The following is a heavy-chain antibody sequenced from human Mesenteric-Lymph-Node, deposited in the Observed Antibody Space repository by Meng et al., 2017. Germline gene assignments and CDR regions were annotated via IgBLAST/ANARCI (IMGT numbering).Heavy chain of an antibody. CDR1: GYTFTSYD. Sequence: ASVKVSCKASGYTFTSYDINWVRQATGQGLEWMGWMNPNSGNTGYAQKFQGRVTMTRNTSISTAYMELSSLRFEDTAVYYCARDPVTYVWGSYRYPLSGGMDVWGQGTTVTVSS. V-gene: IGHV1-8*01. D-gene: IGHD3-16*02. J-gene: IGHJ6*02. CDR3: ARDPVTYVWGSYRYPLSGGMDV. CDR2: MNPNSGNT.